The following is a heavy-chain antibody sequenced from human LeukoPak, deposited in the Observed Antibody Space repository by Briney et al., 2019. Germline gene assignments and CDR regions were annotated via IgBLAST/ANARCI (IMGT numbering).Heavy chain of an antibody. J-gene: IGHJ4*02. CDR1: GFTFSSYS. Sequence: GGSLRLSCAASGFTFSSYSMNWVRQAPGKGLEWVSSISSSSSYIYYADSVKGRFTISRDNAKNSLYLQMNSLRAEDTAVYYCAREPKTYYYDSSGYYLDYWGQGTLVTVSS. CDR3: AREPKTYYYDSSGYYLDY. V-gene: IGHV3-21*01. CDR2: ISSSSSYI. D-gene: IGHD3-22*01.